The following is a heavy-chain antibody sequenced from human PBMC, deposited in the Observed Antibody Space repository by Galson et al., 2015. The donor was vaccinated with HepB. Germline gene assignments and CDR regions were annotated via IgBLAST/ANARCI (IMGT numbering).Heavy chain of an antibody. J-gene: IGHJ4*02. CDR3: ARRGLYSGSSVDY. Sequence: SVKVSCKASGYTFTGYYMHWVRQAPGQGLEWMGWNNPNSGGTNYAQKFQGRVTMTRDTSISTAYMELSRLRSDDTAVYYCARRGLYSGSSVDYWGQGTLVTVSS. CDR2: NNPNSGGT. V-gene: IGHV1-2*02. CDR1: GYTFTGYY. D-gene: IGHD1-26*01.